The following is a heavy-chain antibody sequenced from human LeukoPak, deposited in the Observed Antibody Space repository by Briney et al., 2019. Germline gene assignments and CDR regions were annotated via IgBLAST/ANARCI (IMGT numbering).Heavy chain of an antibody. CDR3: ARDSSGWDSSWYFDL. CDR2: IHYSGST. CDR1: GGSINNYY. V-gene: IGHV4-59*01. D-gene: IGHD6-19*01. Sequence: SETLSLTCTVAGGSINNYYWSWIRQPPGKGLEWIGYIHYSGSTSYNPSLKGRVTMSLDTSKTQFSLKLTSVTAADTTVYYCARDSSGWDSSWYFDLWGRGTLVTVSS. J-gene: IGHJ2*01.